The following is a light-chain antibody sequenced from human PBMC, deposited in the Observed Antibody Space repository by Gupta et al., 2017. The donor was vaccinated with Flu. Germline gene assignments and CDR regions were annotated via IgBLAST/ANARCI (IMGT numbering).Light chain of an antibody. J-gene: IGKJ3*01. CDR2: GAS. Sequence: ELVLTQSPGTLSLSPGERATLSCRASQSVSSSYFAWYQQKPGQAPRLLIYGASSRATGIPERFSGSGSGTDFTLTISRLGPEDFGVYYCQQYGSSPVTFGPGTKVDIK. CDR3: QQYGSSPVT. CDR1: QSVSSSY. V-gene: IGKV3-20*01.